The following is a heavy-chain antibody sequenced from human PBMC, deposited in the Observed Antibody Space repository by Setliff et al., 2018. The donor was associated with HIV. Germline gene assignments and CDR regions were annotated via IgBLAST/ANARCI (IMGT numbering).Heavy chain of an antibody. CDR2: VHSTGTT. V-gene: IGHV4-4*07. Sequence: SETLSLTCTVSGGSFSTYYWSWIRQPAGEGLEYIGRVHSTGTTIYNPSLKSRVTMSVDTSESQLSLKLRSVTAADTAVYYCARARITMTGGRLEPYAFDRWGQGTMVTVSS. CDR1: GGSFSTYY. CDR3: ARARITMTGGRLEPYAFDR. D-gene: IGHD3-22*01. J-gene: IGHJ3*01.